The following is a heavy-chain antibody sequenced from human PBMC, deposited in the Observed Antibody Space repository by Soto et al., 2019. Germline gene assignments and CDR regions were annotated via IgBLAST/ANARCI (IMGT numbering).Heavy chain of an antibody. CDR2: IYYSGST. CDR1: GGSISSSSYY. D-gene: IGHD3-10*01. V-gene: IGHV4-39*01. J-gene: IGHJ4*02. Sequence: SETLSLTCTVSGGSISSSSYYWGWIRQPPGKGLEWIGSIYYSGSTHYNPSLKSRVTISVDTSKNQFSLKLSSVTAADTAVYYCARRKGSGLRAYYYGSGSYSLYFDYWGQGTLVTVSS. CDR3: ARRKGSGLRAYYYGSGSYSLYFDY.